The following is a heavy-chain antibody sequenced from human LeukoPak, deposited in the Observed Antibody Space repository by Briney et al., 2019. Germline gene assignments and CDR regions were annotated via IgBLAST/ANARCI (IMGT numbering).Heavy chain of an antibody. CDR2: ISNIGNNI. V-gene: IGHV3-21*06. CDR1: GFTFSSYS. D-gene: IGHD3-16*01. Sequence: GRSLRLSCAASGFTFSSYSMYWVRQAPGKGLEWVSSISNIGNNIYYPDSVKGRFTTSRDNDKSSLYLQMSSLRAEDTAVYYCARGSSWSYDSWGRGPLVTVSS. CDR3: ARGSSWSYDS. J-gene: IGHJ5*02.